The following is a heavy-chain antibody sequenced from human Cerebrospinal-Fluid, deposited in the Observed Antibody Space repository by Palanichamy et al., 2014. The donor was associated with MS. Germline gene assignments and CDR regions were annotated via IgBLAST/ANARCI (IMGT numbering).Heavy chain of an antibody. Sequence: QLQESGPGLVKPSEALSLTCTVSGGSISSYYWSWIRQPPGKGLEWIGYIYYSGSTNYNPSLKSRVTISVDTSKNQFFLKLSSVTAADTAFYYCARVRSGWYYFDYWGQGTLLTVSS. V-gene: IGHV4-59*01. CDR2: IYYSGST. J-gene: IGHJ4*02. D-gene: IGHD6-19*01. CDR3: ARVRSGWYYFDY. CDR1: GGSISSYY.